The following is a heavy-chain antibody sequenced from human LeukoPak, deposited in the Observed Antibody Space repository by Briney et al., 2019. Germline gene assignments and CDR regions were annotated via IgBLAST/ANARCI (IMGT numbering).Heavy chain of an antibody. V-gene: IGHV1-69*06. D-gene: IGHD4-17*01. J-gene: IGHJ3*02. CDR3: ARGVYGDYVRDAFDI. CDR2: IIPIFGTA. Sequence: SVKVSCKASGYTFTSYGISWVRQAPGQGLEWMGGIIPIFGTANYAQKFQGRVTITADKSTSTAYMELSSLRSEDTAVYYCARGVYGDYVRDAFDIWGQGTMVTVSS. CDR1: GYTFTSYG.